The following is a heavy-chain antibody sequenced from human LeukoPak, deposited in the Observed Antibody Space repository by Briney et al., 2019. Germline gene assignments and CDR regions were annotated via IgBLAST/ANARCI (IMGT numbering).Heavy chain of an antibody. V-gene: IGHV4-38-2*02. CDR2: IYHSGST. Sequence: SEILSLTCTVSGYSISSGYYWGWIRQPPGKGLEWIGSIYHSGSTYYNPSLKSRVTISVDTSKNQFSLKLSSVTAADTAVYYCAREDSGSLNYWGQGTLVTVSS. D-gene: IGHD1-26*01. CDR1: GYSISSGYY. CDR3: AREDSGSLNY. J-gene: IGHJ4*02.